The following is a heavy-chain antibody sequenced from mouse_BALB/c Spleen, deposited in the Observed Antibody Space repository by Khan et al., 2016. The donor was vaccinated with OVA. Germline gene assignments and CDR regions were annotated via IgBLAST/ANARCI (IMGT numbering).Heavy chain of an antibody. V-gene: IGHV1S136*01. Sequence: EVQLQQSGPEVVKPGASVKMSCKASGYTFTSYVMHWVKQKPGQGLEWIGYIYPFDDATKFNENFNGKATLSSVKSSRIAYMELSNLTSDDSSVSCGTTGGSYYVTFVHWGKGTLVTVSA. D-gene: IGHD1-1*01. CDR3: TTGGSYYVTFVH. CDR1: GYTFTSYV. CDR2: IYPFDDAT. J-gene: IGHJ3*01.